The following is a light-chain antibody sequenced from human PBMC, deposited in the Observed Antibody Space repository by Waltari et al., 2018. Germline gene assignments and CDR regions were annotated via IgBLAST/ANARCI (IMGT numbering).Light chain of an antibody. J-gene: IGKJ5*01. CDR3: QQYDNWPIT. Sequence: EIVMTQFTATLSVSPGERATLSCRASQSVSSNLAWYQQKPGQAPRLLIYGASTRATGFPARFSASGSGTEFTLTISSLQSEDFAVYYCQQYDNWPITFGQGTRLEIK. CDR2: GAS. V-gene: IGKV3-15*01. CDR1: QSVSSN.